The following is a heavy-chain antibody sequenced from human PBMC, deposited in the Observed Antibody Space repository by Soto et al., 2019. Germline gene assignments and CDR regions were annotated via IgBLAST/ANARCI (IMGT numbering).Heavy chain of an antibody. CDR3: ARQIYDSDTGPNFQYYFDS. CDR1: GYSFAGYW. V-gene: IGHV5-10-1*01. Sequence: GESLKIACKGAGYSFAGYWITWVRQKPGKGLEWMGRIDPSDSQTYYSPSFRGHVTISVTKSITTVFLQWSSLRASDTAMYYCARQIYDSDTGPNFQYYFDSWGQGTPVTVSS. D-gene: IGHD3-22*01. CDR2: IDPSDSQT. J-gene: IGHJ4*02.